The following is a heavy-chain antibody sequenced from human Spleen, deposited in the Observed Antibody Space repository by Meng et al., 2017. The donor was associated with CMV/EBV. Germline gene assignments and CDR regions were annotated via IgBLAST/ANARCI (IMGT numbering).Heavy chain of an antibody. CDR3: AKEERVDVVKYYYGSGSYDY. J-gene: IGHJ4*02. D-gene: IGHD3-10*01. CDR1: GFTFSSYA. Sequence: GGSLRLSCAASGFTFSSYAMSWVRQAPGKGLEWVSAISGSGGSTYYADSVKGRFTISRDNSKNTLYLQMNSLRAEDTAVYYCAKEERVDVVKYYYGSGSYDYWGQGTLVTVSS. CDR2: ISGSGGST. V-gene: IGHV3-23*01.